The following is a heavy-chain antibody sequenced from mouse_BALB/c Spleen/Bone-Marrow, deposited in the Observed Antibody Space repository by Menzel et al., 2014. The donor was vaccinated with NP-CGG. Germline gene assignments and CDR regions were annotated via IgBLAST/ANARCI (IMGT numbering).Heavy chain of an antibody. CDR3: TREGAY. V-gene: IGHV1S81*02. Sequence: VQLQESGAELVKSGASVKLSCKASGYTFTSYYVYWVKPRPGQGLEWIGEINHSNGYTNFNEKFKSKATLTVDKTSSTAYMQLNSLTSEDSAVYYCTREGAYWGQGTLVTVSA. J-gene: IGHJ3*01. CDR1: GYTFTSYY. CDR2: INHSNGYT.